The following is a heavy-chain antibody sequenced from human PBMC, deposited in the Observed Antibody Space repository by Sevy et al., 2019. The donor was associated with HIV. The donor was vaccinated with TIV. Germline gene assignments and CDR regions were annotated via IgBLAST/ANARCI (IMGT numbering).Heavy chain of an antibody. V-gene: IGHV3-15*01. Sequence: GGSLRLSCAASGFTFSNAWMIWVRQAPGKGLEWVGRIKSKTDGGTTDYAAPVKGRFTISRDDSKNTLYLQMNSLKTEDTAVYYCTTDNPDPYSGSYYDFPDFDYWGQGTLVTVSS. J-gene: IGHJ4*02. CDR1: GFTFSNAW. D-gene: IGHD1-26*01. CDR3: TTDNPDPYSGSYYDFPDFDY. CDR2: IKSKTDGGTT.